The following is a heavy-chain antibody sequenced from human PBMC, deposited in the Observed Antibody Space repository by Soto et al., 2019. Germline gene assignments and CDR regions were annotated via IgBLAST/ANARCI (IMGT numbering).Heavy chain of an antibody. D-gene: IGHD2-2*01. Sequence: ASVKVSCKASGYTFTGYYMHWARQAPGQGLEWMGWINPNSGGTNYAQKFQGRVTMTRDTSISTAYMELSRLRSDDTAVYYCARMGRVYCSSTSCYDYYYYGMDVWGQGTTVTVSS. J-gene: IGHJ6*02. V-gene: IGHV1-2*02. CDR1: GYTFTGYY. CDR3: ARMGRVYCSSTSCYDYYYYGMDV. CDR2: INPNSGGT.